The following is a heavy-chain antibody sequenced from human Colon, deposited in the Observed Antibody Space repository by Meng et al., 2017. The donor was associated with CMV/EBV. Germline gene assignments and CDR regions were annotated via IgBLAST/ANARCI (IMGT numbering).Heavy chain of an antibody. CDR3: ARVSKGRLDP. CDR1: GFTFNTYW. V-gene: IGHV3-7*01. Sequence: GESLKISCAASGFTFNTYWMSWVRQAPGKGLEWVANINQDGSEKYYVDSVKGRFTISRDNPKNSLYLQMNSLRVEDTAVYYCARVSKGRLDPWGQGTLVTVSS. J-gene: IGHJ5*02. D-gene: IGHD3-16*02. CDR2: INQDGSEK.